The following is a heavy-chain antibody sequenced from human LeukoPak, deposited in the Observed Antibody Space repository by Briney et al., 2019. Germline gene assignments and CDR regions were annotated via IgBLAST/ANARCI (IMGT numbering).Heavy chain of an antibody. J-gene: IGHJ4*02. CDR1: GYTFTGYY. CDR3: ARDLGLRAYCGGDCSSYFDY. V-gene: IGHV1-2*02. D-gene: IGHD2-21*02. CDR2: INPNSGGT. Sequence: GASVKVSCKASGYTFTGYYMHWVRQAPGQGLEWMVWINPNSGGTNYAQKFQGRVTMTRGTSISTAYMELSRLRSDDTAVYYCARDLGLRAYCGGDCSSYFDYWGQGTLVTVSS.